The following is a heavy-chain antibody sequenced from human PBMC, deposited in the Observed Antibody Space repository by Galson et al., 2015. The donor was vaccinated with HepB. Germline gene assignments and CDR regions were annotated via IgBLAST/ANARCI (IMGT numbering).Heavy chain of an antibody. CDR1: GYSFTAYY. Sequence: SVTVSCKASGYSFTAYYMHWVRQAPGLGLEWMGRMNPDSGATNYPQKFQGRVTMTRDTSITTAYLELSRLIFDDTAVYYCARDSRVLTGYSRYWGQGTLVTVSS. CDR2: MNPDSGAT. D-gene: IGHD3-9*01. V-gene: IGHV1-2*06. CDR3: ARDSRVLTGYSRY. J-gene: IGHJ4*02.